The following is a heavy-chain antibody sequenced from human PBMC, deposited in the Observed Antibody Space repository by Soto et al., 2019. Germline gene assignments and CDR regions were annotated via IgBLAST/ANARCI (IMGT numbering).Heavy chain of an antibody. CDR2: INAGDGNR. CDR3: AREQLWTYFDY. D-gene: IGHD5-18*01. Sequence: ASVKVSCKASGYAFTTYPTHWVRQAPGQRLEWIGWINAGDGNRKYSQKFQGRVTITSETSASTAYMELSSLTSEDTAVYYCAREQLWTYFDYWGQGTLVTVSS. CDR1: GYAFTTYP. J-gene: IGHJ4*02. V-gene: IGHV1-3*01.